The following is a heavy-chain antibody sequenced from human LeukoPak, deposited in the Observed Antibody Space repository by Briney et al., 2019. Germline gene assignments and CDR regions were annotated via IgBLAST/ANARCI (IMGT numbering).Heavy chain of an antibody. J-gene: IGHJ4*02. D-gene: IGHD2-21*01. CDR3: ARGLCGGDCYDY. CDR2: ISWNSGSI. V-gene: IGHV3-9*01. Sequence: GGSLRLSCAASGFTFDDYAMHWVRQAPGKGLEWVSGISWNSGSIGYADSVKGRFTISRDNAKNSLYLQMNSLRAEDTAVYYCARGLCGGDCYDYWGQGTLVTVSS. CDR1: GFTFDDYA.